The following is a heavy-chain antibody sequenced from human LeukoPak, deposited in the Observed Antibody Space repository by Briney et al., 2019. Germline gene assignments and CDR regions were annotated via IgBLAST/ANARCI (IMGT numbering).Heavy chain of an antibody. CDR2: INPSGGST. D-gene: IGHD2-15*01. V-gene: IGHV1-46*01. J-gene: IGHJ3*02. Sequence: GASVKVSCKASEYTFTSYYMHWVRQAPGQGLESMGIINPSGGSTSYAQKFQGRVTVTRDTSTSTVYMELSSLRSEDTAVYYCARGTLGYCSGGSCPHHDTFDIWGQGTMVTVSS. CDR1: EYTFTSYY. CDR3: ARGTLGYCSGGSCPHHDTFDI.